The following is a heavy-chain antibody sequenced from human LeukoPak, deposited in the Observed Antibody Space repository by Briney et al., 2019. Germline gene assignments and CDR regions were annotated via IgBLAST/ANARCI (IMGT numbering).Heavy chain of an antibody. V-gene: IGHV4-59*08. Sequence: SETLSLTCTVSGGSISSYYWSWIRQPPGKGLEWIGYIYYSGSTNYNPSLKSRVTISVDTSKNQFSLKLSSVTAADTAVYYCARLRAAAGAVDYWGQGTLVTVSS. CDR3: ARLRAAAGAVDY. J-gene: IGHJ4*02. CDR1: GGSISSYY. CDR2: IYYSGST. D-gene: IGHD6-13*01.